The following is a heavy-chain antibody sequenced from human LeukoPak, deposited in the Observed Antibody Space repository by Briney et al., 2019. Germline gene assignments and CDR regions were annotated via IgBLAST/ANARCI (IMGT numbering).Heavy chain of an antibody. V-gene: IGHV3-21*01. Sequence: GGSLRLSCAASGFTFSSYSMNWVRQAPGKGLEWVSSISSGSSYIYYADSVKGRFTISRDNAKNSLYLQMNSLRAEDTAVYYCARDWGYSSSSGYYYPYYFDYWGQGTLVTVSS. CDR2: ISSGSSYI. CDR1: GFTFSSYS. J-gene: IGHJ4*02. D-gene: IGHD3-22*01. CDR3: ARDWGYSSSSGYYYPYYFDY.